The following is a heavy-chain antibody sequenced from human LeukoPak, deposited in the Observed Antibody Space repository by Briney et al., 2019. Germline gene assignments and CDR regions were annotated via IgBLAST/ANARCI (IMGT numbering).Heavy chain of an antibody. CDR3: ARDLLGAAAGTSDY. Sequence: ASVKVSCKASGYTFTSYGISWVRQAPGQGLEWMGWISAYNGNTSYAQKLQGRVTMTTDTSTSTAYMELRSLRSDDTAVYYCARDLLGAAAGTSDYWGQGTLVTVSS. D-gene: IGHD6-13*01. CDR1: GYTFTSYG. CDR2: ISAYNGNT. J-gene: IGHJ4*02. V-gene: IGHV1-18*01.